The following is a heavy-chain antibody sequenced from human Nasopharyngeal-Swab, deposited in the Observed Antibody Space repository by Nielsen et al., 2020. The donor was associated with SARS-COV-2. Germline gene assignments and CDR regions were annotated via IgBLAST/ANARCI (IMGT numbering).Heavy chain of an antibody. J-gene: IGHJ4*02. CDR3: ARSRITMVRGVTPYFDY. V-gene: IGHV4-59*01. CDR2: IYYSGST. Sequence: GSLRLSCTVSGGSISSYYWSWIRQPPGKGLEWIGYIYYSGSTNYNPSLKSRVTISVDTSKNQFSLKLSSVTAADTAVYYCARSRITMVRGVTPYFDYWGQGTLVTVSS. D-gene: IGHD3-10*01. CDR1: GGSISSYY.